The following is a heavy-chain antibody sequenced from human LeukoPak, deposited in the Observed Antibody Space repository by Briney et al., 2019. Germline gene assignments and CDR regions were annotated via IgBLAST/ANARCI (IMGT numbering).Heavy chain of an antibody. CDR1: GGSISSSSHY. J-gene: IGHJ4*02. Sequence: PSETLSLTCTVSGGSISSSSHYWGWIRQPPGKGLEWIGSVFYSGSTYYNPSLQSRVTISVDTSKNQFSLKLSSVTAADTAVYYCARDGSSSSVNFDYWGQGTLVTVSS. CDR2: VFYSGST. CDR3: ARDGSSSSVNFDY. V-gene: IGHV4-39*07. D-gene: IGHD6-6*01.